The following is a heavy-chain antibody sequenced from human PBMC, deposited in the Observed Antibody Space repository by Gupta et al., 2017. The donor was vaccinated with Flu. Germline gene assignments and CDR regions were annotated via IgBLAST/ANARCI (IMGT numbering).Heavy chain of an antibody. V-gene: IGHV2-26*01. CDR3: ARLVVTAVQGWFDP. J-gene: IGHJ5*02. D-gene: IGHD2-21*02. CDR2: IFSNDEK. Sequence: IRQPPGKALEWLANIFSNDEKSYRTSLMSRLTISKDTSKSQVVLTMTNMDPVDTATYYCARLVVTAVQGWFDPWGQGTQVTVSS.